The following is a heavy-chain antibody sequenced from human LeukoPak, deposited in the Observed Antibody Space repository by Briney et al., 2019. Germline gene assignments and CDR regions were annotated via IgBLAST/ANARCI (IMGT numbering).Heavy chain of an antibody. CDR2: IYYSGST. V-gene: IGHV4-31*03. D-gene: IGHD5-24*01. CDR3: ARDSAGMVDY. J-gene: IGHJ4*02. Sequence: SQTLSLTCTVSGGSISSGGYYWSWIRQHPGKGLEWIGYIYYSGSTYYNPSLKSRVTRSVDTSKNQFSPKLSSVTAADTAVYYCARDSAGMVDYWGQGTLVTVSS. CDR1: GGSISSGGYY.